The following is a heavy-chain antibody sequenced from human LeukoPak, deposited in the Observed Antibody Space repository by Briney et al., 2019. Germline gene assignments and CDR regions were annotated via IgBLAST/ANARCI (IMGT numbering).Heavy chain of an antibody. Sequence: GGSLRLSCAASGFTFSSYSMNWVRQAPGKGLEWVSSISSSSSYIYYADSVKGRFTISRGNAKNSLYLQMNSLRAEDTAVYYCARPQGGNSVTLDYWGQGTLVTVSS. CDR2: ISSSSSYI. V-gene: IGHV3-21*01. CDR3: ARPQGGNSVTLDY. D-gene: IGHD4-23*01. J-gene: IGHJ4*02. CDR1: GFTFSSYS.